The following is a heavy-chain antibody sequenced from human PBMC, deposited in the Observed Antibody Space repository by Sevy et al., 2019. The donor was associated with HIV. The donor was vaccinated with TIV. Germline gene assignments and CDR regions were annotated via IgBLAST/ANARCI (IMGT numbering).Heavy chain of an antibody. D-gene: IGHD6-19*01. Sequence: GGSLRLSCAASGFTFSSYAMSWVRQAPGKGLEWVSAISGSGGSTYYADSVKGRFTISRANSKNTQYLQMNSLRAEDTAVYYCAKDRGQWLFYYFDYWGQGTLVTVSS. CDR3: AKDRGQWLFYYFDY. V-gene: IGHV3-23*01. J-gene: IGHJ4*02. CDR1: GFTFSSYA. CDR2: ISGSGGST.